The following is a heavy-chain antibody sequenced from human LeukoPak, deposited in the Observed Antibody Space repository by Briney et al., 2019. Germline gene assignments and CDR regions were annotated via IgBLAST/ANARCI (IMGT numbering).Heavy chain of an antibody. CDR1: GYTVSSHA. CDR2: ISPYNGHT. D-gene: IGHD5-18*01. CDR3: GRDGGYSDHDY. Sequence: ASVKLSCKASGYTVSSHAFSWVWLAPRQGLELKGWISPYNGHTKYEQIFHGRVTMITDTSTSTAYMELRSLISDDTAVYYCGRDGGYSDHDYWGKGTLVTVSS. V-gene: IGHV1-18*01. J-gene: IGHJ4*02.